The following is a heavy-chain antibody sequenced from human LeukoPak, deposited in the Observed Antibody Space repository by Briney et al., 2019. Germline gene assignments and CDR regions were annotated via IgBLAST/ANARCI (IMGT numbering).Heavy chain of an antibody. CDR3: ARDMSRYSGYFDY. J-gene: IGHJ4*02. Sequence: TSETLSLTCTVSGGSISSYYWSWIRQPPGKGLEWIGRIYTSGSTNYNPSLKSRVTISVDTSKNQFSLKLSSVTAADTAVYYCARDMSRYSGYFDYWGQGTLVTVSS. CDR1: GGSISSYY. D-gene: IGHD5-12*01. CDR2: IYTSGST. V-gene: IGHV4-4*08.